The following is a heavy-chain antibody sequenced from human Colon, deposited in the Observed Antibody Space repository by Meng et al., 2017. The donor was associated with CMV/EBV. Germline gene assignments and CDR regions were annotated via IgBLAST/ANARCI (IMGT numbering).Heavy chain of an antibody. CDR2: LSSSSSYI. CDR1: GFTFDSYS. CDR3: ARGHDFDY. J-gene: IGHJ4*02. Sequence: GESLQISCAASGFTFDSYSMNWVRQAPGKGLEWVSSLSSSSSYIYYADSVKGRFTISRDNAKSSLYLQLDSLTAEDTAVYYCARGHDFDYWGQGTLVTVSS. V-gene: IGHV3-21*01.